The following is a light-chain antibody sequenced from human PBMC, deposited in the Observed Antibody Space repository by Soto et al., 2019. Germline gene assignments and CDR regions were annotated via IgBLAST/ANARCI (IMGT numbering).Light chain of an antibody. CDR3: SSYAGSSTWV. J-gene: IGLJ2*01. CDR1: XXXVGGYNY. CDR2: EVS. V-gene: IGLV2-8*01. Sequence: QSVPTQPPSASGSPXXXATISCTXXXXXVGGYNYVSWYQQYPGKAPKLMIYEVSKRPSGVPGRFSGSKSGNTASLTVSGLQAEDEADYYCSSYAGSSTWVFGGGTELTVL.